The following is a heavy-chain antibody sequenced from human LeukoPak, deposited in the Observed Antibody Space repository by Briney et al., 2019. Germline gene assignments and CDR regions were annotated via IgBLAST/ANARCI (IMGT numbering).Heavy chain of an antibody. CDR1: GFTFSGYG. V-gene: IGHV3-33*01. D-gene: IGHD2-2*01. CDR3: ARDGPPESYQNDAFDI. J-gene: IGHJ3*02. CDR2: IWSDGSNK. Sequence: PGRSLRLSCAASGFTFSGYGMHWVRQPPGKGLEWVAVIWSDGSNKYYEDSVKGRFTISRDNAKNSLYLQMNSLRAEDTAVYYCARDGPPESYQNDAFDIWGQGTMVTVSS.